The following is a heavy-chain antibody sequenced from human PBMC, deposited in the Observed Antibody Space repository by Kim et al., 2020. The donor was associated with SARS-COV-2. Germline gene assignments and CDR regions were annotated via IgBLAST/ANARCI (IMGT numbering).Heavy chain of an antibody. D-gene: IGHD6-19*01. J-gene: IGHJ4*01. CDR3: ARDRDSSGWLSTDYYFDY. Sequence: VKGPFTISRDNSKNPLYLQMNSLRAEDTAVYYCARDRDSSGWLSTDYYFDYWGQGTLVTVSS. V-gene: IGHV3-30*01.